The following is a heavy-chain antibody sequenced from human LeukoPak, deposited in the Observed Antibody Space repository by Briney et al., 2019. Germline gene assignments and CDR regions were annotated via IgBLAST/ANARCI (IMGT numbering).Heavy chain of an antibody. Sequence: QAAGSLRLSWPASGFTVSSNYMSWVRQAPGKGLEWVSFIYSDGSTYYEDSVKGRFIISRDNTKNTLYLQMNGMRAEDTAVYYCATGSGSYRTPYYYMDVWGTGTTVTVSS. J-gene: IGHJ6*03. CDR3: ATGSGSYRTPYYYMDV. V-gene: IGHV3-53*01. CDR1: GFTVSSNY. D-gene: IGHD3-10*01. CDR2: IYSDGST.